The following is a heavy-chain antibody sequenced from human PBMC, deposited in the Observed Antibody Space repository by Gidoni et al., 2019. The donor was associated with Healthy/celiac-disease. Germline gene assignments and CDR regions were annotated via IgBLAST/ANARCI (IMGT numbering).Heavy chain of an antibody. V-gene: IGHV1-46*01. J-gene: IGHJ5*02. CDR3: ARFKGVAATTENNWFDP. Sequence: PGQGLEWMGIINPSGGSTSYAQKFQGRVTMTRDTSTSTVYMELSSLRSEDTAVYYCARFKGVAATTENNWFDPWGQGTLVTVSS. CDR2: INPSGGST. D-gene: IGHD2-15*01.